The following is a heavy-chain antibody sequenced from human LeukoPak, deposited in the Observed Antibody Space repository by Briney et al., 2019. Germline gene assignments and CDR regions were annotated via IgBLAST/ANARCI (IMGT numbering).Heavy chain of an antibody. CDR3: ARVYYSSSYDYWYFDL. CDR2: IYYSGST. D-gene: IGHD6-13*01. Sequence: TSETLSLTCTVSGGSIRNYYWSWIRQPPGKGLEWIGYIYYSGSTNYNPSLKSRVTISVDTSKNQFSLKLSSVTAADTAVYYCARVYYSSSYDYWYFDLWGRGTLVTVSS. V-gene: IGHV4-59*01. J-gene: IGHJ2*01. CDR1: GGSIRNYY.